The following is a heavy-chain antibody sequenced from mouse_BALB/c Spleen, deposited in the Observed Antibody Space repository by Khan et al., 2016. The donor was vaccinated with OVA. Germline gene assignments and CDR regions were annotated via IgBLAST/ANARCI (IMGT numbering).Heavy chain of an antibody. D-gene: IGHD1-1*01. CDR3: ASSTSSHANPLDY. CDR2: INPYNDGP. CDR1: GYTFTNYV. J-gene: IGHJ4*01. V-gene: IGHV1S136*01. Sequence: VQLQQPGAELVKPGASVKMSCKASGYTFTNYVIHWVKQKLGQGLEWFGYINPYNDGPTYNEKFKGKATLTADKSSTTAYMEFSGLTFEDSAVFYYASSTSSHANPLDYWGQGTSVTVSS.